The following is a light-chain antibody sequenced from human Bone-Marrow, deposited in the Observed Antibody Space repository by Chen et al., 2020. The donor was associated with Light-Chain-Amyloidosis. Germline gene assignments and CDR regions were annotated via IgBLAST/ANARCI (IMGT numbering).Light chain of an antibody. CDR2: ETS. CDR1: QSVSNF. Sequence: DIVLPQSPATLSLSPGGRATLSCRASQSVSNFLAWYQQKPGQAPRLLIYETSKRAPGIPARFSGSGSGTDFTLTISGREPDDFAVYYCQQRSSWWLTFGGVTRVEIK. V-gene: IGKV3-11*01. CDR3: QQRSSWWLT. J-gene: IGKJ4*01.